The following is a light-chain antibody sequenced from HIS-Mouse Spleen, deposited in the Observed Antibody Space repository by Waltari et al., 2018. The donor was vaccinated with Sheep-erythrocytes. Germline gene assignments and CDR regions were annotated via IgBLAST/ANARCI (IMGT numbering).Light chain of an antibody. CDR2: EVS. Sequence: QSALTQPPSASGSPGQSVTLSCTGTRSAVGGYTYVSWYQQHPGKAPKLMIYEVSKRPSGVPDRFSGSKSGNTASLTVSGLQAEDEADYYCSSYAGSNNWVFGGGTKLTVL. CDR1: RSAVGGYTY. J-gene: IGLJ3*02. V-gene: IGLV2-8*01. CDR3: SSYAGSNNWV.